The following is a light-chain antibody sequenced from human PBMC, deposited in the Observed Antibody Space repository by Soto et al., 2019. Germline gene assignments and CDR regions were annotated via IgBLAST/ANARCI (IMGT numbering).Light chain of an antibody. CDR3: QQYHNWPPQYT. CDR1: QSVASN. J-gene: IGKJ2*01. Sequence: EIVMTQSPASLSVSPGAGATLSCRASQSVASNVAWYQQKPGQGPRLLIHGASTRAVGVPARFSGSGSGTDFTLTISSLQSEDFAGDYCQQYHNWPPQYTFGQGTKLQIK. V-gene: IGKV3-15*01. CDR2: GAS.